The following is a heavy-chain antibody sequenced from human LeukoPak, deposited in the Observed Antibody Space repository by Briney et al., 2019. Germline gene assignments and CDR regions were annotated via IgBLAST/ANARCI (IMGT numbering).Heavy chain of an antibody. CDR3: ARGSGGAFDI. V-gene: IGHV4-34*01. Sequence: PSETLSLTCAVYGGSFSGYYWSWIRQPPGKGLEWIGEINHSGGTNYNPSLKSRVTISVDTSKNQFSLKLSSVTAADTAVYYCARGSGGAFDIWGQGTMVTVSS. J-gene: IGHJ3*02. CDR1: GGSFSGYY. CDR2: INHSGGT. D-gene: IGHD5-12*01.